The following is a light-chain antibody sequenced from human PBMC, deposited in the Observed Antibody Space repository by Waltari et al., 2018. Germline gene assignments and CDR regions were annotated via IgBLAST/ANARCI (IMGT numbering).Light chain of an antibody. CDR2: AAS. CDR3: QQSYSTPRT. Sequence: DRVTITCRASQSISSYLNWYQQKPGKAPKLLIYAASSLQSGVPSRFSGSGSGTDFTLTISSLQPEDFATYYCQQSYSTPRTFGQGTKVEIK. J-gene: IGKJ1*01. CDR1: QSISSY. V-gene: IGKV1-39*01.